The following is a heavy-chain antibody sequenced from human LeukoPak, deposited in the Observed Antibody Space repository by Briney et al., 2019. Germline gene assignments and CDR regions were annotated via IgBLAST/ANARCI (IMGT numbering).Heavy chain of an antibody. CDR2: IIPIFGTA. D-gene: IGHD3-10*01. J-gene: IGHJ4*02. CDR3: ARDKGGPGTYYYGSGSPVSGY. Sequence: SVKVSCKASGGTFSSYAISWVRQAPGQGLEWMGGIIPIFGTANYAQKFQGRVTITADESTSTAYMELSSLRSEDTAVYYCARDKGGPGTYYYGSGSPVSGYWGQGTLVTVSS. CDR1: GGTFSSYA. V-gene: IGHV1-69*13.